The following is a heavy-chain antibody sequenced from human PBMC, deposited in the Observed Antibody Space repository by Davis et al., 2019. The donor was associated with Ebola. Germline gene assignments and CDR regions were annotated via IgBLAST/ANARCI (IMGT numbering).Heavy chain of an antibody. CDR3: AKDSDFWSGYTRYYFDY. Sequence: GESLKISCAASGFTFSSYALSWVRQAPGKGLEWVSAISGSGGTTYYADSVKGRFTISRDNSKNTLYLQMNSLRAEDTAVYYCAKDSDFWSGYTRYYFDYWGQGTLVTVSS. J-gene: IGHJ4*02. V-gene: IGHV3-23*01. CDR1: GFTFSSYA. CDR2: ISGSGGTT. D-gene: IGHD3-3*01.